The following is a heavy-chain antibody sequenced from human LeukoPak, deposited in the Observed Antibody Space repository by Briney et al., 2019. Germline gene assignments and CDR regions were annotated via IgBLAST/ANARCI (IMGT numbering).Heavy chain of an antibody. CDR2: ISPRGDST. V-gene: IGHV3-23*01. Sequence: GGSVRLSCAASGFTFSSHSMSWVRQPPGERLEWVAAISPRGDSTTYRDSVEGQFTISRDNSRNRLYLQMNTLTVEDTAIYYSAIRLLTGGVTDFFDFWGQGALVTVSS. D-gene: IGHD3-9*01. CDR1: GFTFSSHS. J-gene: IGHJ4*02. CDR3: AIRLLTGGVTDFFDF.